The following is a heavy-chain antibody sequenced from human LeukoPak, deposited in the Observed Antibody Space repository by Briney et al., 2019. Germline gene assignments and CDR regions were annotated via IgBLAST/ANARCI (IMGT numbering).Heavy chain of an antibody. CDR1: GFTFGSYA. CDR3: AKSPAVTYYYGSGGYYFDY. J-gene: IGHJ4*02. CDR2: ISGSGGST. Sequence: GGSLRLSCAASGFTFGSYAMSWVRQAPGKGLEWVSTISGSGGSTYYADSVKGRFTISRDNSKNTLYLQVNSLRAEDTAVYYCAKSPAVTYYYGSGGYYFDYWGQGTLVTVSS. D-gene: IGHD3-10*01. V-gene: IGHV3-23*01.